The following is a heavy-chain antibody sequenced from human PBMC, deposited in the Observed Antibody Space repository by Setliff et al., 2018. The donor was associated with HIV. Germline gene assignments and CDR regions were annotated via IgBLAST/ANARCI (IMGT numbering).Heavy chain of an antibody. CDR3: ARGGAFCGRDSCYYLDY. V-gene: IGHV4-31*03. Sequence: SETLSLTCTVSGGSISSGAYYWSWIRQHPGKGLEWIGYIYYSGTTYSNPSLKSRVTISVDTSRNEFSLKLSSVTAADTAVYFCARGGAFCGRDSCYYLDYWGQGNPVTVSS. CDR1: GGSISSGAYY. J-gene: IGHJ4*02. D-gene: IGHD2-21*02. CDR2: IYYSGTT.